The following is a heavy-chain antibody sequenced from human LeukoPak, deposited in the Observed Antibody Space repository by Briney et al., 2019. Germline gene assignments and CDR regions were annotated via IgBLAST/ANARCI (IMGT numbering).Heavy chain of an antibody. V-gene: IGHV4-34*01. Sequence: SETLSLTCAVYGGSFSGYYWSWIRQPPGKGLEWIGEINHSGSTNYNPSRKSRVTISVDTSKNQFSLKLSSVTAADTAVYYCAIQNDGEYFDYWGQGTLVTVSS. CDR2: INHSGST. CDR3: AIQNDGEYFDY. CDR1: GGSFSGYY. D-gene: IGHD3-10*01. J-gene: IGHJ4*02.